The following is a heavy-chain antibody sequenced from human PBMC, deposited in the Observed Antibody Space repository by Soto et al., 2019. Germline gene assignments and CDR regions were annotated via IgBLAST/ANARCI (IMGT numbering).Heavy chain of an antibody. CDR2: IYYSGST. CDR3: ARDSYSGYDWGAAYYYYYYGMDV. D-gene: IGHD5-12*01. V-gene: IGHV4-59*01. Sequence: TSETLSLTCTVSGGSISSYYWSWIRQPPGKGLEWIGYIYYSGSTNYNPSLKSRVTISVDTSKNQFSLKLSSVTAADTAVYYCARDSYSGYDWGAAYYYYYYGMDVWGQGTTVTVSS. CDR1: GGSISSYY. J-gene: IGHJ6*02.